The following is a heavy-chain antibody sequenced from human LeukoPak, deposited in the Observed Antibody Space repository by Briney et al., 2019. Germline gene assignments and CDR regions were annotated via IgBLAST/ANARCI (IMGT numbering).Heavy chain of an antibody. Sequence: GGSLGLSCAASGFTFSSYGMHWVRQAPGKGLGWVAFIRYDGSNKYYADSVKGRFTISRDNSKNTLYLQMNSLRAEDTAVYYCAILLPNYYGSGSTDWGQGTLVTVSS. J-gene: IGHJ4*02. CDR2: IRYDGSNK. CDR3: AILLPNYYGSGSTD. CDR1: GFTFSSYG. V-gene: IGHV3-30*02. D-gene: IGHD3-10*01.